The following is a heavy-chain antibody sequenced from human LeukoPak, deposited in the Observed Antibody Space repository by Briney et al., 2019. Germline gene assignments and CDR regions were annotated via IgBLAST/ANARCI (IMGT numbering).Heavy chain of an antibody. Sequence: PSETLSLTCTVSGGSISSSSYYWGWIRQPPGKGLEWIGSIYYSGSTYYNPSLKSRVTISVDTFKNQFSLKLSSVTAADTAVYYCARAPRVSRHFDYWGQATLVTVSS. CDR1: GGSISSSSYY. CDR3: ARAPRVSRHFDY. CDR2: IYYSGST. J-gene: IGHJ4*02. D-gene: IGHD6-13*01. V-gene: IGHV4-39*01.